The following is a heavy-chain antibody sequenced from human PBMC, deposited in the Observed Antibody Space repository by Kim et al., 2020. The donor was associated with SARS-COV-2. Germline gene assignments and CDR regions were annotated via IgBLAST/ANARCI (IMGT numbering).Heavy chain of an antibody. CDR2: INAGNGNT. D-gene: IGHD6-13*01. J-gene: IGHJ4*02. CDR1: GYTFTSYA. CDR3: ARVNSSSWYEADY. V-gene: IGHV1-3*01. Sequence: ASVKVSCKASGYTFTSYAMHWVLQAPGQRLEWMGWINAGNGNTKYSQKFQGRVTITRDTSASTAYMELSSLRSEDTAVYYCARVNSSSWYEADYWGQGTLVTVSS.